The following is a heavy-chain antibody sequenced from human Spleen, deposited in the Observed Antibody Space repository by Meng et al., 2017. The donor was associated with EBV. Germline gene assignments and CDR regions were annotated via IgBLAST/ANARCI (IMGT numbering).Heavy chain of an antibody. Sequence: VPLVQSGSSVKIXGASLKVSCKASGYIFNTYAMNWVRQAPGQGLEWVSRMNSDGSITTYADSVKGRFTISRDNTENTLYLQMNSLRAEDTAVYYCTRVAGYASGSQRDFDYWGQGTLVTVSS. V-gene: IGHV3-74*02. J-gene: IGHJ4*02. CDR3: TRVAGYASGSQRDFDY. CDR1: GYIFNTYA. CDR2: MNSDGSIT. D-gene: IGHD6-19*01.